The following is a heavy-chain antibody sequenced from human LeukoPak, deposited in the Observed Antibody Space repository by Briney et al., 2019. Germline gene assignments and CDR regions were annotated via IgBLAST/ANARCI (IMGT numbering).Heavy chain of an antibody. CDR2: IYYSGST. Sequence: SSETLSLTCTVSGGSISSSSYYWGWIRQPPGKGLGWIGSIYYSGSTYYNPSLKSRVTISVDTSKNQFSLKLSSVTAADTAVYYCARLELRIAARHAPFFDYWGQGTLVTVSS. D-gene: IGHD6-6*01. V-gene: IGHV4-39*01. J-gene: IGHJ4*02. CDR1: GGSISSSSYY. CDR3: ARLELRIAARHAPFFDY.